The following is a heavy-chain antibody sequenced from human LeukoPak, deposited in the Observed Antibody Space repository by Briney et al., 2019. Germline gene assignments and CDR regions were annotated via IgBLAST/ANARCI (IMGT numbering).Heavy chain of an antibody. CDR3: ETYNWNAHVNL. J-gene: IGHJ4*02. V-gene: IGHV4-34*01. CDR2: INHSGST. D-gene: IGHD1-1*01. Sequence: PSETLSLTCAVYGGSFSGYYWSWIRPPPGKGLEWIGEINHSGSTNYNPSLKSRVTISVDTSKNQFSLKLSSVTAADTAAYYCETYNWNAHVNLWGQGTLVTVSS. CDR1: GGSFSGYY.